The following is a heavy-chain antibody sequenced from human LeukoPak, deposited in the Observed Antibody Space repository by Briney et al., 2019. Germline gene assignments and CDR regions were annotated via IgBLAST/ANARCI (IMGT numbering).Heavy chain of an antibody. D-gene: IGHD1-26*01. V-gene: IGHV3-21*01. CDR2: ISSSSSYI. CDR1: GFTLSSYT. J-gene: IGHJ4*02. Sequence: PGGSLRLSCAASGFTLSSYTMNWVRQAPGKGLEWVSSISSSSSYIYYADSLKGRFTISRDNAKNSLYLQMNSLRAEDTAVYYCARESSGATFQGYWGQGTLVTVSS. CDR3: ARESSGATFQGY.